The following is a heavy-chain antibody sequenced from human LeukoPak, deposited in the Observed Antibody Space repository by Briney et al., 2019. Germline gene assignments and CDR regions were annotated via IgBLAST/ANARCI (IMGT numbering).Heavy chain of an antibody. CDR3: ARERHGGYSYGDAFDI. Sequence: PGGSLRLSCAASAFTVSSNYMSWVRQAPGKGLEWVSVIHSGGSTYYADSVKGRFTVSRDNSKNTLYLQMNSLRAEDTAVYYCARERHGGYSYGDAFDIWGQGTMVTVSS. CDR1: AFTVSSNY. V-gene: IGHV3-53*01. J-gene: IGHJ3*02. CDR2: IHSGGST. D-gene: IGHD5-18*01.